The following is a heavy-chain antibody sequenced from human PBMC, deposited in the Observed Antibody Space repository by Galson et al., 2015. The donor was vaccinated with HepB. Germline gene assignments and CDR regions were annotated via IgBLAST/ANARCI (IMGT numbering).Heavy chain of an antibody. J-gene: IGHJ4*02. CDR2: ISFDDTNK. V-gene: IGHV3-30*18. D-gene: IGHD4-17*01. CDR3: AKRWTTTVTTIAIDH. Sequence: SLRLSCAASGFTFSSYDMHWVRQAPGKGLEWVAIISFDDTNKYYADSVKGRFTISRDNSKNTLYLQMNSLRADDTAMYYCAKRWTTTVTTIAIDHWGQGTLVTVSS. CDR1: GFTFSSYD.